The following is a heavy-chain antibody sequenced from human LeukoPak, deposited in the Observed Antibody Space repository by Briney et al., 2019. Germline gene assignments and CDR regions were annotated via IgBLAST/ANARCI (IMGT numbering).Heavy chain of an antibody. D-gene: IGHD6-19*01. CDR1: GFTFSNYW. V-gene: IGHV3-74*01. Sequence: PGGSLRLSCAASGFTFSNYWMHWVRQAPGKGPVWVSRINSDGRSTNYSDSVKGRFTISRDNAKNTLFLQMNSLRAEDAAVYYCARDLSSSGWSFDYWGQGTLVTVSS. J-gene: IGHJ4*02. CDR3: ARDLSSSGWSFDY. CDR2: INSDGRST.